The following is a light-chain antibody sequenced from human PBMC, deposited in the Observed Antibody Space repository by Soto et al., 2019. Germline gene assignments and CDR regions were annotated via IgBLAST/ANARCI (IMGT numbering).Light chain of an antibody. V-gene: IGKV1-5*01. J-gene: IGKJ5*01. CDR1: QSISTW. CDR2: DAS. CDR3: HQYKTYT. Sequence: DVQLTQSPPSLSASPGESVNITCRASQSISTWLAWHPPTPGKAPNLLMYDASTIHTGVPSRCSGSGTGTDFTLSIRNLQHVDSSIYFYHQYKTYTFGQGTRVDNK.